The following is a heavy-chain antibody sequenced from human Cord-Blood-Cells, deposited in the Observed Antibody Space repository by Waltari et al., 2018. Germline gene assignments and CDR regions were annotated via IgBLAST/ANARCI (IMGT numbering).Heavy chain of an antibody. Sequence: QVQLQQWGAGLLKPSETLSLTCAVSGGSFSGYYWSWLRQPQGQGLEWIGEINHSGSTNYNPSLKSRVTISVDTSKNQFSLKLSSVTAADTAVYYCASGVVVVPAATSRSWYFDLWGRGTLVTVSS. D-gene: IGHD2-2*01. CDR2: INHSGST. J-gene: IGHJ2*01. V-gene: IGHV4-34*01. CDR3: ASGVVVVPAATSRSWYFDL. CDR1: GGSFSGYY.